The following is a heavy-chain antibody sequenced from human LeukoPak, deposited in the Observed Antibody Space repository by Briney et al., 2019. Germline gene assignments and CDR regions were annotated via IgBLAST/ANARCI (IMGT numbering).Heavy chain of an antibody. J-gene: IGHJ6*02. CDR2: IWYDGSNK. CDR1: GVTFSSYG. Sequence: AGGFLRLSCAAAGVTFSSYGLHWVRQAPCKGLEWVVVIWYDGSNKYYADSVKGRFTISRDNSKNTLYLQMNSLRAEDTAVYYCARATEGYGMDVWGQGTTVTVSS. CDR3: ARATEGYGMDV. V-gene: IGHV3-33*01.